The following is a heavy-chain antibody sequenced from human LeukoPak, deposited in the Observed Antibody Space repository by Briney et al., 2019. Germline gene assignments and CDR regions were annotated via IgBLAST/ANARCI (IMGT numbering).Heavy chain of an antibody. CDR1: GGSISSSSYY. D-gene: IGHD5-24*01. CDR2: IYYSGST. Sequence: PSETLSLTCTVSGGSISSSSYYWGWIRQPPGKGLEWIGTIYYSGSTYYNPSLKSRVTISVDTSKNQFSLKLSSVTAADTAVYYCARDPGENYPYNWFDPWGQGTLVTVSS. CDR3: ARDPGENYPYNWFDP. J-gene: IGHJ5*02. V-gene: IGHV4-39*07.